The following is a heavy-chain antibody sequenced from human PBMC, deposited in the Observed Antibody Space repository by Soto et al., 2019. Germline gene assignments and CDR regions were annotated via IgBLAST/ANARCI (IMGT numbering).Heavy chain of an antibody. CDR1: GFTFSIFA. D-gene: IGHD3-16*01. J-gene: IGHJ4*02. V-gene: IGHV3-23*01. Sequence: GGSLRLSCAASGFTFSIFALSWVRQAPGKGLEWVSIISSSGGKTYYADSVKGRFTISRDNSKNTLYLQMNSLRAEDTAVYYCARPENYKSWGNGPDYWGQGTLVTVSS. CDR2: ISSSGGKT. CDR3: ARPENYKSWGNGPDY.